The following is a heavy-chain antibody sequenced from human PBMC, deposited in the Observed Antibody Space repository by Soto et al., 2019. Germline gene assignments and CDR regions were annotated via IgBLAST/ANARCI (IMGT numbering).Heavy chain of an antibody. Sequence: QVVLQESGPGLVKPSETLSLTCSVSGRSITSYYWSWVRQPPGKGLEWIGYIYDNGITSQNPSLKSRVTMSADTAQNKFSLKLTSVTGADTAVYYCARTYDSNGYANEFDSWGQGILVTVTS. D-gene: IGHD3-22*01. CDR3: ARTYDSNGYANEFDS. CDR1: GRSITSYY. V-gene: IGHV4-59*12. CDR2: IYDNGIT. J-gene: IGHJ4*02.